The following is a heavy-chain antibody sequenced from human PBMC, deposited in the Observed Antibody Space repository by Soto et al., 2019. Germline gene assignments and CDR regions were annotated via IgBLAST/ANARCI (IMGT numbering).Heavy chain of an antibody. CDR3: TSPYTARVPSPPRYYYYGMDV. V-gene: IGHV3-73*01. Sequence: GGSLRLSCAASGFTFSGSAMHWVRQASGKGLEWVGRIRSKANSYATAYAASVKGRFTISRDDSKNTAYLQMNSLKTEDTAVYYCTSPYTARVPSPPRYYYYGMDVWGQGTTVTVSS. CDR1: GFTFSGSA. J-gene: IGHJ6*02. CDR2: IRSKANSYAT. D-gene: IGHD5-18*01.